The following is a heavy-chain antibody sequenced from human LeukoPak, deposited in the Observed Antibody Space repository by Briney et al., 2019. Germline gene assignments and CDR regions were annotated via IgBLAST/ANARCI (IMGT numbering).Heavy chain of an antibody. J-gene: IGHJ3*02. CDR2: TYYRSKWYI. V-gene: IGHV6-1*01. Sequence: SQTLSLTCAISGDSVSSNSAAWNWIRHSPSRGLECLGRTYYRSKWYIDYAISMKGRITINPDTSKNQFSLQLNSVTPEDTAVYYCVRGAGALDTWGQGTTVTVSS. D-gene: IGHD6-19*01. CDR1: GDSVSSNSAA. CDR3: VRGAGALDT.